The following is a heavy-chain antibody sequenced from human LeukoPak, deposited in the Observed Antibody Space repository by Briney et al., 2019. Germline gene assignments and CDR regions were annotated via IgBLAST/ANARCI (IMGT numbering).Heavy chain of an antibody. CDR2: ISGYNGNT. CDR1: GYSFSSYG. Sequence: GASVKVSCKASGYSFSSYGITWVRQAPGQGLEWMGWISGYNGNTKYAQKFQGRVTMTTDTSTSKTYMDLRRLRIDDTAVYYCARGGSYHPADYWGQGTLVTVSS. D-gene: IGHD1-26*01. CDR3: ARGGSYHPADY. J-gene: IGHJ4*02. V-gene: IGHV1-18*01.